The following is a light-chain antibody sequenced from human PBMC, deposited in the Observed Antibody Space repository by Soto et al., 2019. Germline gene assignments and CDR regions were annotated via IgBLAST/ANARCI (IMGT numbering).Light chain of an antibody. J-gene: IGKJ1*01. CDR2: SAS. CDR3: QHYNNWPRT. Sequence: EIVMTQSPATLSVSPGERATLSCRASQSVSSNLAWYQQKPGQAPRLLIYSASTRATGIPARFSGSGSGTEFTLTISSLQSEDFAVYYCQHYNNWPRTFGQGTQVEIK. CDR1: QSVSSN. V-gene: IGKV3-15*01.